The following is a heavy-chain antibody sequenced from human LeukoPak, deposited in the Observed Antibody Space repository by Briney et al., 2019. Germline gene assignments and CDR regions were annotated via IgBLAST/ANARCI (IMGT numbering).Heavy chain of an antibody. CDR1: GFTFSCYS. CDR3: AGARTYYYAMDV. V-gene: IGHV3-48*02. J-gene: IGHJ6*02. Sequence: GGSLRLSCVASGFTFSCYSMNWVRQAPGKGLEWVSYISSGSSTTYYVDSVKGRFTISRDNAKNSLYLQMNSLRDEDTAVYYCAGARTYYYAMDVWGQGTTVTVSS. CDR2: ISSGSSTT.